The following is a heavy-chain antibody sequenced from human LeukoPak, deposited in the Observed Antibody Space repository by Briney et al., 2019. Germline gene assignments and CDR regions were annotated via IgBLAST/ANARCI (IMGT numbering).Heavy chain of an antibody. Sequence: GGSLRLSCAASGFTFSSYSMNWVRQAPGKGLEWVSSISSSSSYIYYADSVKGRFTISRDNAKNSLYLQMNSLRAEATAVYYCASLGDYDILTGYYTDDYWGQGTLVTVSS. CDR2: ISSSSSYI. CDR1: GFTFSSYS. J-gene: IGHJ4*02. D-gene: IGHD3-9*01. CDR3: ASLGDYDILTGYYTDDY. V-gene: IGHV3-21*01.